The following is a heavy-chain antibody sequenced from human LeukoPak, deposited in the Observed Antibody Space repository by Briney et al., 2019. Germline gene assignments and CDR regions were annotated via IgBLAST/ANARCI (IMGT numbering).Heavy chain of an antibody. D-gene: IGHD6-19*01. CDR3: ARVAVPGIWYFDL. V-gene: IGHV3-64*01. J-gene: IGHJ2*01. CDR1: GFTFSSYA. CDR2: ISSNGGST. Sequence: PGGSLRLSCAASGFTFSSYAMHWVRQAPRQGLEYVSAISSNGGSTYYANSVKGRFTISRDNSKNTLYLQMGSLRAEDMAVYYCARVAVPGIWYFDLWGRGTLVTVSS.